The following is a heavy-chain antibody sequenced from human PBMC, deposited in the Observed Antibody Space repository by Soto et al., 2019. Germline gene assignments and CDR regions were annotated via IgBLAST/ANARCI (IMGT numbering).Heavy chain of an antibody. V-gene: IGHV1-8*01. CDR2: MNPNSGNT. CDR1: GYTFTSYD. D-gene: IGHD4-17*01. CDR3: AVNRYGDYVGYFDY. J-gene: IGHJ4*02. Sequence: QVQLVQSGAEVKKPGASVKVSCKASGYTFTSYDINWVRQATGQGLEWMGWMNPNSGNTGYAQKLQGRVTMTRNTSISTAYMELSSLRSEDTAVYYCAVNRYGDYVGYFDYWGQGTLVTVSS.